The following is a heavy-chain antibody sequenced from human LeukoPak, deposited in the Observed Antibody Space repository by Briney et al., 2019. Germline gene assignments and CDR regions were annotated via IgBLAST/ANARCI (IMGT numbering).Heavy chain of an antibody. CDR3: ARDRWFDP. CDR2: IYYSGIT. Sequence: SETLSLTCTVSGGSISSNYWSWVRQPPGKGLEWIGYIYYSGITNNNPSLKSRVTISVDTSKNQFSLKLSSVTAADTAVYYCARDRWFDPWGQGTLVTVSS. V-gene: IGHV4-59*01. CDR1: GGSISSNY. J-gene: IGHJ5*02.